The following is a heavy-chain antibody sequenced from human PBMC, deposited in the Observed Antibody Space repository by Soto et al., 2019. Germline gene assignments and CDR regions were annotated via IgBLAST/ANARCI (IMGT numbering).Heavy chain of an antibody. D-gene: IGHD1-26*01. Sequence: QVQLQESGPGLVKPSETLSLTCTVSGGSISSYYWSWIRQPPGKGLEWIGYIYYSGSTNYNPSLRRRVTISVDTSKNQFSLKLSSVPAADTAVYYCARRWGAAFDYWGQGTLVTVSS. J-gene: IGHJ4*02. CDR1: GGSISSYY. CDR3: ARRWGAAFDY. CDR2: IYYSGST. V-gene: IGHV4-59*08.